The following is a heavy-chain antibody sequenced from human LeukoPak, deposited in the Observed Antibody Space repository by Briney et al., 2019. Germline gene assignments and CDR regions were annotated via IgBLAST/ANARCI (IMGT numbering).Heavy chain of an antibody. CDR3: ARDRGTVTTLTPKAFSDY. CDR2: MNPNSGNT. V-gene: IGHV1-8*01. D-gene: IGHD4-17*01. Sequence: GASEKVSSKASAYNFTSYDINWVRHATGQQLEWRRGMNPNSGNTGYAQKLKGRVTMTTDTSTSTAYMELRSLRSDATAVYYCARDRGTVTTLTPKAFSDYWGQGTLVTVSS. CDR1: AYNFTSYD. J-gene: IGHJ4*02.